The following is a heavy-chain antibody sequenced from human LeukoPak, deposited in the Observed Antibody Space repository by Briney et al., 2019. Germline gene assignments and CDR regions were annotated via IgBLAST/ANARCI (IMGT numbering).Heavy chain of an antibody. CDR3: ARAPTPYCSSTICDGDPDFDY. Sequence: GGSLRLSCAASGFTFSSYWMSWVRQAPGKGLEWVANIKQDGSERDYVDSVKGRFTISRDNAKNSLYLQMNSLRAEYTAGYYCARAPTPYCSSTICDGDPDFDYWGQGTLVTVSS. CDR2: IKQDGSER. D-gene: IGHD2-2*01. CDR1: GFTFSSYW. V-gene: IGHV3-7*01. J-gene: IGHJ4*02.